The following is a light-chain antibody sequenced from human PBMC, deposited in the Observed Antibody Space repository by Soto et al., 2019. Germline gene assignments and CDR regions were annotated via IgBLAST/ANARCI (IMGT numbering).Light chain of an antibody. Sequence: QSVLTQPPSVSGTPGQRVTISCSGSSSNIGKNTVNWYQQLPGTAPKLLIYTNNQRPSGVPDRFFGSKSGTSASLAISGPQSEDEADYYCATWDDRLTGWVFGGGTKLTVL. V-gene: IGLV1-44*01. CDR2: TNN. CDR3: ATWDDRLTGWV. J-gene: IGLJ3*02. CDR1: SSNIGKNT.